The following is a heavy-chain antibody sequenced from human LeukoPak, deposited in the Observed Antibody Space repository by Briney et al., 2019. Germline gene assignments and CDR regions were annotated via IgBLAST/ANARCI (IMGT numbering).Heavy chain of an antibody. Sequence: ASVKVSCKASGYTFTSYDINWVRQATGQGLEWMGWMNPNSGNTGYAQKFQGRVTMTGNTSISTAYMELSSLRSEDTAVYYCARFYYDSTPSAFDIWGQGTMVTVSS. J-gene: IGHJ3*02. CDR3: ARFYYDSTPSAFDI. CDR2: MNPNSGNT. D-gene: IGHD3-22*01. V-gene: IGHV1-8*01. CDR1: GYTFTSYD.